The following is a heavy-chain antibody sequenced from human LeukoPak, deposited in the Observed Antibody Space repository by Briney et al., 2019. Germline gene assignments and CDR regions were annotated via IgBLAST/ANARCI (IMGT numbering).Heavy chain of an antibody. CDR2: ISRNGASI. Sequence: PRGSLRLSCAASGFNFDDYDMHWVRQAPGQGLEWVSGISRNGASIGYADSVKGRFTVSRDNAKNSLYLQMNSLRTEDTALYYCSKGPSLHQIDYWGQGTLVTVSS. J-gene: IGHJ4*02. D-gene: IGHD3-16*02. V-gene: IGHV3-9*01. CDR3: SKGPSLHQIDY. CDR1: GFNFDDYD.